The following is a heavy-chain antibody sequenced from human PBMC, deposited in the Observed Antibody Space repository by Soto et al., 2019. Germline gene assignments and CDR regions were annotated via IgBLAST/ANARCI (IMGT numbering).Heavy chain of an antibody. CDR1: GGTFSSYA. J-gene: IGHJ4*02. CDR2: IIPIFGTA. Sequence: QVQLVQSGAEVKKPGSSVKVSCKASGGTFSSYAISWVRQAPGQGLEWMGGIIPIFGTANYAQKFQGRVTMTADESPTKAKRNRSTLKSEATAVISWAKGAGKRGAISWAKGTLSTVPP. D-gene: IGHD3-16*01. CDR3: AKGAGKRGAIS. V-gene: IGHV1-69*12.